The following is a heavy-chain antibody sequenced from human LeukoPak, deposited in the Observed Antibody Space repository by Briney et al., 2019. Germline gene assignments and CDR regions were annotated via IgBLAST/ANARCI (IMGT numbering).Heavy chain of an antibody. V-gene: IGHV4-39*07. D-gene: IGHD1-14*01. CDR3: VSSDIATGTTYYFDY. CDR1: GGSVNCSSCF. J-gene: IGHJ4*02. Sequence: PSETLSLTCQVSGGSVNCSSCFWGWIRQPPGKGLEWLGSIHYTGITNDNPSLKSRVTTSVDTSQNHFSLRLKSVTAADTAVYYCVSSDIATGTTYYFDYWGQGTLITVSS. CDR2: IHYTGIT.